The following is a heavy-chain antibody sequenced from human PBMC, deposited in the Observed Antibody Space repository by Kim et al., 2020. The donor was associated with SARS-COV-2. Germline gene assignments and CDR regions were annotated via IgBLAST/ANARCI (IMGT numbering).Heavy chain of an antibody. D-gene: IGHD5-12*01. CDR3: ARVDGYSGYDSCGGSFDY. CDR2: MIPICGTA. Sequence: SVKVSCKASGCTFSSYAINWVRQAPGQGLEWMGGMIPICGTADYAQKFQGRVTMTADESTSTAYMELSSLRSEDTAVYYCARVDGYSGYDSCGGSFDYWGQGTLVTVSS. CDR1: GCTFSSYA. V-gene: IGHV1-69*13. J-gene: IGHJ4*02.